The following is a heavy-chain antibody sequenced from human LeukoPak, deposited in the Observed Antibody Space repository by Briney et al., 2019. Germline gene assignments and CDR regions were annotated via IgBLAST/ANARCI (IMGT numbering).Heavy chain of an antibody. CDR2: ISSNGGST. V-gene: IGHV3-64D*09. J-gene: IGHJ6*02. D-gene: IGHD1-26*01. CDR3: VKFMVGATYYYYYGMDV. CDR1: GFTFSSYA. Sequence: GGSLRLSCSASGFTFSSYAMHWVRQAPGKGLEYVSAISSNGGSTYYADSVKGRFTISRDNSKNTLYHQMSSLRAEDTAVYYCVKFMVGATYYYYYGMDVWGQGTTVTVSS.